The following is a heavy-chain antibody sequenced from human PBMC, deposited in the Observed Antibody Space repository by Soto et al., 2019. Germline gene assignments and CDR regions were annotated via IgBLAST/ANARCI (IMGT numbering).Heavy chain of an antibody. CDR2: ISGSGGST. D-gene: IGHD3-10*01. CDR1: GFTFSSYA. Sequence: GGSLRLSCAASGFTFSSYAMSWVRQAPGKGLEWVSAISGSGGSTYYADSVKGRFTISRDNSKNTLYLQMNSLRAEDTVVYYCAKGDYYGSGSEYYFDYWGQGTLVTVSS. J-gene: IGHJ4*02. V-gene: IGHV3-23*01. CDR3: AKGDYYGSGSEYYFDY.